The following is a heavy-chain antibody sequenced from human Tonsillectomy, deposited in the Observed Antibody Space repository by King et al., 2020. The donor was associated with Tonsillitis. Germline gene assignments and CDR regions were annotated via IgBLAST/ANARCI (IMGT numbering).Heavy chain of an antibody. J-gene: IGHJ4*02. Sequence: QLVQSGGGFIQPGGSLRLSCAASGFTFSSYEMNWVRQAPGKGLEWVSYISTRGSTIYYADSVKGRFTISRDNAKSSLYLQMNSLRVEDTAVYYCARVPASGWYADYWGQGTLVTVSS. CDR1: GFTFSSYE. V-gene: IGHV3-48*03. CDR3: ARVPASGWYADY. D-gene: IGHD6-19*01. CDR2: ISTRGSTI.